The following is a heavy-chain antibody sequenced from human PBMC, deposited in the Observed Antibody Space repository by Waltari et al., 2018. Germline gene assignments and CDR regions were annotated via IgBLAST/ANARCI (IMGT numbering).Heavy chain of an antibody. Sequence: QVQLVQGGAEGKKPGSSVKDSCKASGGTFSTHAIPWLRQAPGQGLEWMGGIIPILGIANYAQKFQGRVTITADKSTSTAYMELSSLRSEDTAVYYCARTRDGYNNFDYWGQGTLVTVSS. D-gene: IGHD5-12*01. CDR3: ARTRDGYNNFDY. CDR2: IIPILGIA. CDR1: GGTFSTHA. J-gene: IGHJ4*02. V-gene: IGHV1-69*10.